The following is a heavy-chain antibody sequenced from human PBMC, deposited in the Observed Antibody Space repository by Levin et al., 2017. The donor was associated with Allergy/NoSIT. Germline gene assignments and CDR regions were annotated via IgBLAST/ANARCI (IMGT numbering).Heavy chain of an antibody. Sequence: GGSLRLSCAASGFTFSSYWMHWVRQAPGKGLVWVSRINGDGSSTNYADSVKGRFTISRDNAKNTLYLQMNSLRSDDTAVYCCARALIVGATSGGDYWGQGTLVTVSS. D-gene: IGHD1-26*01. CDR1: GFTFSSYW. CDR2: INGDGSST. CDR3: ARALIVGATSGGDY. J-gene: IGHJ4*02. V-gene: IGHV3-74*01.